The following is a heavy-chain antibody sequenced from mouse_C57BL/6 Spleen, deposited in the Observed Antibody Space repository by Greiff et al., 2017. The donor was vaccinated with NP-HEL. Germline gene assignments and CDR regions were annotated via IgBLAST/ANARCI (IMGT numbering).Heavy chain of an antibody. CDR3: TRDYYGSLFAY. D-gene: IGHD1-1*01. V-gene: IGHV1-15*01. CDR2: IDPETGGT. CDR1: GYTFTDYE. J-gene: IGHJ3*01. Sequence: QVQLQQSGAELVRPGASVTLSCKASGYTFTDYEMHWVKQTPVHGLEWIGAIDPETGGTAYNQKFKGKAILTADKSSSTAYMELRSLASEDSAVYYFTRDYYGSLFAYWGQGTLVTVSA.